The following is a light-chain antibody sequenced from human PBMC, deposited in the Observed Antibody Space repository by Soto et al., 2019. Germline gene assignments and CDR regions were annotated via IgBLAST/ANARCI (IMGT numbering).Light chain of an antibody. CDR2: GAS. CDR3: QQRDSWPIT. J-gene: IGKJ1*01. CDR1: QSVDSY. Sequence: EIVLTQSPASLSLSPGERATLSCRASQSVDSYLVWYQQKPGQAPRLLIFGASNRATGIPARFSGSGSGTDFTLTTNSLEPDDFAVYYCQQRDSWPITFGQGTKVDIK. V-gene: IGKV3-11*01.